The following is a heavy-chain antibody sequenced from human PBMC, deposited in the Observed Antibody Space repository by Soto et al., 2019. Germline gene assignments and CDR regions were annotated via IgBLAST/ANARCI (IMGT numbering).Heavy chain of an antibody. D-gene: IGHD6-19*01. Sequence: GASVKVSCKASGGTFSSYAISWVRQAPGQGLEWMGGIIPIFGTANYAQKFQGRVTITADESTSTAYMELSSLRSEDTAVYYCARDLGSGWYPRYYYGMDVWGQGTTVTVSS. CDR2: IIPIFGTA. V-gene: IGHV1-69*13. J-gene: IGHJ6*02. CDR1: GGTFSSYA. CDR3: ARDLGSGWYPRYYYGMDV.